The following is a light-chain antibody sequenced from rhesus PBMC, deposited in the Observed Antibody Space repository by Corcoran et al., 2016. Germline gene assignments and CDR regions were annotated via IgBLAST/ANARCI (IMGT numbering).Light chain of an antibody. CDR1: QGISKY. Sequence: DIQMTQSPSSLSASVGDTVTITCQASQGISKYLAWYQQKPGKAPNLLIYDASTLQSGVPSRFSGSGSGTECTLTISSLQPEDFATYYCQQHNSYPYSFGQGTKVEIK. CDR2: DAS. CDR3: QQHNSYPYS. V-gene: IGKV1-25*01. J-gene: IGKJ2*01.